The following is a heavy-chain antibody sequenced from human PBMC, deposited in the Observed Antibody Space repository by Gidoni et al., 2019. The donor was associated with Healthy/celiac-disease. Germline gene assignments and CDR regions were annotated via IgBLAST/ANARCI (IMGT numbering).Heavy chain of an antibody. CDR2: SSGSGGST. CDR3: AKDRLEDWIFDD. J-gene: IGHJ4*02. V-gene: IGHV3-23*01. Sequence: EVQLLESGGGLVQPGGSLRLSCAASGFTFSSNAMSGVRQDPGKGLEWFSASSGSGGSTYYADSVKGRFTISRDNSKNTLDLQMNSLRAEDTAVYYCAKDRLEDWIFDDWGQGTLVTVSS. D-gene: IGHD1-1*01. CDR1: GFTFSSNA.